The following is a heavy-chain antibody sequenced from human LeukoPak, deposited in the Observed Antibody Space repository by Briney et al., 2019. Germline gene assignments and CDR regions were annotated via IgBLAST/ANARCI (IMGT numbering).Heavy chain of an antibody. CDR3: ASKGRAAAFDY. D-gene: IGHD6-13*01. CDR2: IIPIFGTA. J-gene: IGHJ4*02. CDR1: VGTFSSYA. Sequence: SVKVSCKASVGTFSSYAISGVPQAPGQGGKWMGGIIPIFGTANYAQKFQGRVTITTDESTSTAYMELSSLRSEGTAVYYCASKGRAAAFDYWGQGTLVTVSS. V-gene: IGHV1-69*05.